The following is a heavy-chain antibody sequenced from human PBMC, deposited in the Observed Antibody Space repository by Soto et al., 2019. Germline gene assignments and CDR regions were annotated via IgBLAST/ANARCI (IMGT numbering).Heavy chain of an antibody. Sequence: EVQLLESGGDLAQPGGSLRLSCAASGFTFSNYAMSWDRQAPGKGLEWVSGISASGRDTYYADSVKDRFTISRDNSKNTVYLQVNSLRADDTAIYYCAKAKSSGWYYFDYWGQGTPVIVSS. D-gene: IGHD6-19*01. J-gene: IGHJ4*02. CDR1: GFTFSNYA. CDR3: AKAKSSGWYYFDY. CDR2: ISASGRDT. V-gene: IGHV3-23*01.